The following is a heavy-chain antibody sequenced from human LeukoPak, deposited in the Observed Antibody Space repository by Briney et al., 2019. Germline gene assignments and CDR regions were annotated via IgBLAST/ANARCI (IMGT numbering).Heavy chain of an antibody. Sequence: SETLSLTCAVYGGSFSGYYWSWIRQPPGKGLEWIGEINHSGSTNYNPSLKSRVTISVDTSKNQFSLKLSSVTAADTAVYYCARDGVKQWLPNYYYGIDVWGQGTTVTVSS. J-gene: IGHJ6*02. D-gene: IGHD6-19*01. V-gene: IGHV4-34*01. CDR1: GGSFSGYY. CDR3: ARDGVKQWLPNYYYGIDV. CDR2: INHSGST.